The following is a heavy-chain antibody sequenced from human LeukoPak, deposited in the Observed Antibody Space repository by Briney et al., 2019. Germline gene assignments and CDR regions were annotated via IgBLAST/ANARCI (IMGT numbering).Heavy chain of an antibody. V-gene: IGHV4-59*08. CDR2: IYYSGST. CDR1: GGSISSYY. CDR3: ARSGEDYFDY. D-gene: IGHD3-10*01. J-gene: IGHJ4*02. Sequence: SKTLSLTCTVSGGSISSYYWSWIRQPPGKGLEWIGYIYYSGSTNYNPSLKSRVTISVDTSKNQFSLKLSSVTAADTAVYYCARSGEDYFDYWGQGTLVTVSS.